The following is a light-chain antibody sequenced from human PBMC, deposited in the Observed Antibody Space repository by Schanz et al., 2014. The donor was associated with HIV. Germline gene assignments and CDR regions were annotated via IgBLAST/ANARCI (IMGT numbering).Light chain of an antibody. CDR3: SSYTSSSTSWV. CDR2: DVS. V-gene: IGLV2-14*01. Sequence: QSALTQPASVSGSPGQSITISCTGTSSDVGGYNYVSWYQQHPGKAPKLMIYDVSNRPSGVSNRFSASKSGNTASLTISGLQAEDEADYYCSSYTSSSTSWVFGGGTKLTVL. J-gene: IGLJ3*02. CDR1: SSDVGGYNY.